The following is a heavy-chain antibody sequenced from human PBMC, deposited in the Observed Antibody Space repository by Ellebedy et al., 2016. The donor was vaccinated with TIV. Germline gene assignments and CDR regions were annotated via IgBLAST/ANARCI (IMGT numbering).Heavy chain of an antibody. CDR3: AREGRCDDTSCSQDH. Sequence: ASVKVSXKTSRYTFTDFFIHWVRQAPGQGLEWMGYINPNNADTSYAQKFQGRVTLTRDTSISSAYLELRRLRSDDRAVYYCAREGRCDDTSCSQDHWGQGTLVSVSS. V-gene: IGHV1-2*02. D-gene: IGHD2-2*01. J-gene: IGHJ4*02. CDR1: RYTFTDFF. CDR2: INPNNADT.